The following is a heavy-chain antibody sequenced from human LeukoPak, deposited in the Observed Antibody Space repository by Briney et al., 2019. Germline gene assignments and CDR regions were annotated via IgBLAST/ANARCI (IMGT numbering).Heavy chain of an antibody. D-gene: IGHD2-2*01. Sequence: GGSLRLSCAASGFTFSSYAMSWVRQAPGKGLEWVSGISGSGGSTYYADSVTGRFAISRDNSKNTLYLQMNSLRAEDTAIYYCAKLGYCSSTSWSMGGLDFWGQGTLVTVSS. CDR3: AKLGYCSSTSWSMGGLDF. J-gene: IGHJ4*02. CDR1: GFTFSSYA. CDR2: ISGSGGST. V-gene: IGHV3-23*01.